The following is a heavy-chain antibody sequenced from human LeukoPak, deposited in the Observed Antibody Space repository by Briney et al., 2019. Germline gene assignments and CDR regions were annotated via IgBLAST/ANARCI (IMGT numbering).Heavy chain of an antibody. CDR1: GGSISSGGYY. CDR3: ARSLGIAAAAYYFDY. D-gene: IGHD6-13*01. CDR2: IYYSGST. V-gene: IGHV4-31*03. J-gene: IGHJ4*02. Sequence: SETLSLTCTVSGGSISSGGYYWSWIRQHPGKGLEWVGYIYYSGSTYYNPSLKSRVTISVDTSKNQFSLTLSSVTAADTAVYYCARSLGIAAAAYYFDYWGQGTLVTDSS.